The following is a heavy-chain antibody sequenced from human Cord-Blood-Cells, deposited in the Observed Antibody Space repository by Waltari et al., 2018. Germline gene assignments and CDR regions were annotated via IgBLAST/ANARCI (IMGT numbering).Heavy chain of an antibody. V-gene: IGHV5-51*03. CDR2: IYPGDSDT. D-gene: IGHD6-13*01. CDR3: ARLDPAAGDPGSYYFDY. J-gene: IGHJ4*02. Sequence: EVQLVQSGAEVKKPGESLKISCKGSGYSFTSYWIGWVRQMPRQGLEWMGIIYPGDSDTRYSPSFQGQVTISADKSISTAYLQWSSLKASDTAMYYCARLDPAAGDPGSYYFDYWGQGTLVTVSS. CDR1: GYSFTSYW.